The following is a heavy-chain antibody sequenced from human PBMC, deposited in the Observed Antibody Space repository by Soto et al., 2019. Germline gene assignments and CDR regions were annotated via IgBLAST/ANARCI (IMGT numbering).Heavy chain of an antibody. CDR3: AKDRVGGTFYTPLGF. J-gene: IGHJ4*02. V-gene: IGHV3-30*18. Sequence: GGSLRLSCQASGFNFDNHGMHWVRQAPGKGLEWVAVITYDGSNKYYADSVKGRFTISRDNSKNTLSLHLNTLKPEDTAVYHCAKDRVGGTFYTPLGFWGQGTLVTVSS. D-gene: IGHD1-7*01. CDR1: GFNFDNHG. CDR2: ITYDGSNK.